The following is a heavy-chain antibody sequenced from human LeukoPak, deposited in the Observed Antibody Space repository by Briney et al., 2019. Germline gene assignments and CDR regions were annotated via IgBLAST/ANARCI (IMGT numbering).Heavy chain of an antibody. CDR3: ARDTGYCSSTSCYTGAGWFDP. CDR2: IYYSGST. D-gene: IGHD2-2*02. Sequence: KPSQTLSLTCTVSGGSISSGGYYWSWIRQHPGKGLEWIVYIYYSGSTYYNPSLKSRVTISVDTSKNQFSLKLSSVTAADTAVYYCARDTGYCSSTSCYTGAGWFDPWGQGTLVTVSS. CDR1: GGSISSGGYY. J-gene: IGHJ5*02. V-gene: IGHV4-31*03.